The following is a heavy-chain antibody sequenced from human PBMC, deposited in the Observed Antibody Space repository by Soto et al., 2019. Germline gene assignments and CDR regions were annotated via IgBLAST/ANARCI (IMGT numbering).Heavy chain of an antibody. V-gene: IGHV4-59*01. CDR3: ARDLIVTTKCYNFYFGMVV. Sequence: PSETLSLTCSVSGGSITNYYWNWIRQPPGKGLEWIGYISYKGSTNYNPSLKSRVTISVDMSKKQFSQKLRSVTAADTAVYYCARDLIVTTKCYNFYFGMVVCGQGTTVTVSS. D-gene: IGHD5-12*01. CDR1: GGSITNYY. J-gene: IGHJ6*02. CDR2: ISYKGST.